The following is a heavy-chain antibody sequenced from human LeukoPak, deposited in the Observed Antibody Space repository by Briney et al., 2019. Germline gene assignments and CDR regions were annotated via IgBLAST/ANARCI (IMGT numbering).Heavy chain of an antibody. CDR2: IKSKTDGGTT. J-gene: IGHJ4*02. CDR1: EFTFSNAW. Sequence: GGSLRLSCAASEFTFSNAWMNWVRQGPGKGLEWGGRIKSKTDGGTTDYAAPVEGRFTISRDDSKNTVYLQMNSLKTDDTAVYYCTSQYFDYWGQGTLVAVSS. V-gene: IGHV3-15*01. CDR3: TSQYFDY.